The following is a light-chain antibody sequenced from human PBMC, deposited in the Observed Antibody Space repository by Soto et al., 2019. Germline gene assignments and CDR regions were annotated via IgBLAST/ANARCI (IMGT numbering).Light chain of an antibody. V-gene: IGKV3-15*01. Sequence: EIVLTQSQATLSVSPGERATLSCLASESVTSSLAWYQQKPGQPPRLLIYAASTRATDVPARFSGGGSETEFTLTISSLQPDDFATYYCQQYDSYPWTFGQGTKVDIK. J-gene: IGKJ1*01. CDR3: QQYDSYPWT. CDR2: AAS. CDR1: ESVTSS.